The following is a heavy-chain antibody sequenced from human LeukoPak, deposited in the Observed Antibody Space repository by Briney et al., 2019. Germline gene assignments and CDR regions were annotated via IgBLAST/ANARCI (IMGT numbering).Heavy chain of an antibody. Sequence: SQTLSLTCAISGDGVSWNSATWRWVRQAPSRNLEWLGRTYYRSKWSSDYEPSVLSRITINADTSNNQFSLQLDSVTPEDTAVYYCARGLVVVAATRGTSSYYYYMDVWGKGTTVTVSS. CDR1: GDGVSWNSAT. CDR2: TYYRSKWSS. D-gene: IGHD2-15*01. J-gene: IGHJ6*03. CDR3: ARGLVVVAATRGTSSYYYYMDV. V-gene: IGHV6-1*01.